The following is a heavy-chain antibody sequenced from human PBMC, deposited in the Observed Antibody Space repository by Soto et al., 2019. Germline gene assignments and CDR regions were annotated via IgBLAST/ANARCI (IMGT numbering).Heavy chain of an antibody. J-gene: IGHJ6*02. CDR3: AKGDGGLRDNWKYYYYAFYV. CDR1: GGTFSRYA. Sequence: QVQLVQSGAEVKKPGSSVKVSCKASGGTFSRYAFSWVRQAPGQGPEWMGGISPMYGTANYAQKFQGRVTIIADRSTNTVYMELSSLRSEDTAVYYCAKGDGGLRDNWKYYYYAFYVWGPGASVTVCS. D-gene: IGHD1-1*01. CDR2: ISPMYGTA. V-gene: IGHV1-69*14.